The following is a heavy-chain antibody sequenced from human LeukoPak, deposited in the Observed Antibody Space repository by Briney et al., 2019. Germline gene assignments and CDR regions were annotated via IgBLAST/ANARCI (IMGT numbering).Heavy chain of an antibody. CDR3: ARVIYSGWEGELSD. V-gene: IGHV3-11*06. CDR2: ISGSSDHT. Sequence: GGSLRLSCAASGFSFSDYYMSWIRQAPGEGLEWVSYISGSSDHTNYADSVKGRFTISRNNAKNSLYLQMNSLRAEDTAVYYCARVIYSGWEGELSDWGQGTLVTVSS. CDR1: GFSFSDYY. D-gene: IGHD6-19*01. J-gene: IGHJ4*02.